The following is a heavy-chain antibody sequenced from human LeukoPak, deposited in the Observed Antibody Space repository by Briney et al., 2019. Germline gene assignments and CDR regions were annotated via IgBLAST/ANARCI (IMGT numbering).Heavy chain of an antibody. V-gene: IGHV3-23*01. J-gene: IGHJ5*02. Sequence: PWPASRFPFSSYRRRWVRQAPGKGLEWVSGISGHGDKTDYADSVKGRFTISRDNTENTVSLQMNSLTGEETAVYYCAKAGSSVSRTFDPWGQGTLVTVSS. D-gene: IGHD2-2*01. CDR2: ISGHGDKT. CDR1: RFPFSSYR. CDR3: AKAGSSVSRTFDP.